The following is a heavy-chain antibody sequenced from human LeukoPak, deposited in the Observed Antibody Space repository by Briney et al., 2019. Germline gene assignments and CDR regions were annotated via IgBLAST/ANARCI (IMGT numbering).Heavy chain of an antibody. D-gene: IGHD2-2*01. V-gene: IGHV1-2*02. CDR1: GYTFTVYY. CDR3: ARFCSSTSCYDY. J-gene: IGHJ4*02. CDR2: INPNSGGT. Sequence: ASVKVSSTASGYTFTVYYMHWVRQAPGQGLEWMGWINPNSGGTNYAQKFQGRVTMTRDTSISTAYMELSSLRSEDTAVYYCARFCSSTSCYDYWGQGTLVTVSS.